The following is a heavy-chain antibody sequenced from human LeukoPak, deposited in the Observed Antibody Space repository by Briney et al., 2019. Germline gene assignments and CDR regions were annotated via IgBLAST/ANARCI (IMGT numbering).Heavy chain of an antibody. J-gene: IGHJ3*01. D-gene: IGHD1-26*01. CDR2: IYPGDSGP. Sequence: NLGESLKISCKVSGYSFTSYCIGWARQMPGKGLEWMGIIYPGDSGPTYSPSFQGQVTISVDKSINTAYLQWSSLQASDTAMYYCGMSGDRVPLQDDVFDVWGQGTIVTVST. CDR3: GMSGDRVPLQDDVFDV. V-gene: IGHV5-51*01. CDR1: GYSFTSYC.